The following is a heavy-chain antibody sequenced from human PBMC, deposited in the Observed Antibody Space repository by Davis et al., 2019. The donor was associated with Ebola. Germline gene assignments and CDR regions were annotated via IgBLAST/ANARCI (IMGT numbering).Heavy chain of an antibody. Sequence: GGSLRLSCAASGITLSSYSMNWVRQAPGKGLEWVSYISGYSSTISYADSVKGRFTISRDNSKNTLYLQMNSLRAEDTAVYYCAVIPLPQDGYNWGYWGQGTLVTVSS. CDR3: AVIPLPQDGYNWGY. V-gene: IGHV3-48*01. J-gene: IGHJ4*02. CDR1: GITLSSYS. D-gene: IGHD5-24*01. CDR2: ISGYSSTI.